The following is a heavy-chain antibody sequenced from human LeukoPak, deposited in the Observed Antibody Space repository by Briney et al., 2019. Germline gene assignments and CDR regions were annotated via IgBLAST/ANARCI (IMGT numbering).Heavy chain of an antibody. CDR2: ITGSGGNT. D-gene: IGHD3-9*01. CDR3: AKWGDFDVLTGYYVADF. V-gene: IGHV3-23*01. Sequence: GGSLRLSCAASGFTFSNYAMSWVRQAPGKGLEWVSAITGSGGNTYYADSVKGRFTISRDNSKNTLYLQMNSLRAEDTAVYYCAKWGDFDVLTGYYVADFWGQGTLVTVSS. CDR1: GFTFSNYA. J-gene: IGHJ4*02.